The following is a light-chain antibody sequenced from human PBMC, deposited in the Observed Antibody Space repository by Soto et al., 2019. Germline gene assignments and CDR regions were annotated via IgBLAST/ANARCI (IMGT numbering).Light chain of an antibody. CDR3: SSYTSSSYVV. V-gene: IGLV2-14*01. CDR2: EVS. CDR1: SSDVGGYNY. J-gene: IGLJ2*01. Sequence: QSALTQPASVSGSPGQSITISCTGTSSDVGGYNYVSWYQQHPGKDPKLMIYEVSNRPSGVSNRFSGSKSGNTASLTISGLQAEDEADYYCSSYTSSSYVVVGGGTKLTVL.